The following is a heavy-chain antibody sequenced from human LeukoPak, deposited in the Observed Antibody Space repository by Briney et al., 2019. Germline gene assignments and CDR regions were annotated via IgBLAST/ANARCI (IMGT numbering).Heavy chain of an antibody. J-gene: IGHJ4*02. D-gene: IGHD3-16*01. Sequence: GGSLRLSCAASGFTVSSNYMSWVRQAPGQGLEWVGRIKSKTDGGTPDYAAPVKGRFIVSRDDSKNMLFLQMNSLKTEDTALYYCTTDSAYYGRWGQGTLVTVSS. CDR1: GFTVSSNY. CDR3: TTDSAYYGR. CDR2: IKSKTDGGTP. V-gene: IGHV3-15*01.